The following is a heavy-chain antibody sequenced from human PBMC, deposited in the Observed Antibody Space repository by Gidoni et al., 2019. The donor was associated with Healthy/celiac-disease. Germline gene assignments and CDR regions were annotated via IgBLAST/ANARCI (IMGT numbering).Heavy chain of an antibody. CDR3: ARGGKRRVVVVVAALDY. V-gene: IGHV4-34*01. J-gene: IGHJ4*02. Sequence: FSGYYWSWIRQPPGKGLEWIGEINHSGSTNYHPSLKSRVTISVDTSKNQFSLKLSSVTAADTAVYYCARGGKRRVVVVVAALDYWGQGTLVTVSS. D-gene: IGHD2-15*01. CDR1: FSGYY. CDR2: INHSGST.